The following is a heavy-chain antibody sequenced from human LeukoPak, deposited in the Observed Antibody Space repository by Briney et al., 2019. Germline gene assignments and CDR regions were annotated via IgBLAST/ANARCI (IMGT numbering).Heavy chain of an antibody. D-gene: IGHD2-2*01. CDR3: ARDGKVVPAAKIQSNYYYYYMDV. CDR2: ISSSSSYI. CDR1: GFTFSSYS. J-gene: IGHJ6*03. Sequence: GGSLRLSCAASGFTFSSYSMNWVRQAPGKGLEWVSSISSSSSYIYYADSVKGRFTISRDNAKNSLYLQMNSLRAEDTAVYYCARDGKVVPAAKIQSNYYYYYMDVWGKGTTVTVSS. V-gene: IGHV3-21*01.